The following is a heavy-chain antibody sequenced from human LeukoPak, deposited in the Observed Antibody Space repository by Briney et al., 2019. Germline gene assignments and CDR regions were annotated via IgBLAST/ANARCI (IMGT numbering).Heavy chain of an antibody. J-gene: IGHJ5*02. V-gene: IGHV4-59*01. CDR2: IYYSGST. CDR1: GGSLSSYS. D-gene: IGHD4-17*01. Sequence: SETLSLTCTVSGGSLSSYSWSWIRQPPGKGLEWIGYIYYSGSTNYNPSLKSRVTISVDTSKNQFSLKLSSVTAADTAVYDCARERGDSPTAWGQGTLVTVSS. CDR3: ARERGDSPTA.